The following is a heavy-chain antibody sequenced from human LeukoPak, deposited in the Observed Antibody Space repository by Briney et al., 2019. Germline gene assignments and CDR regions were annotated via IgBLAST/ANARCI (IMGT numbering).Heavy chain of an antibody. CDR2: VKSDGSDT. V-gene: IGHV3-74*01. J-gene: IGHJ4*02. Sequence: QAGGSLRLSCAASGSTFSRYWMHWVRQAPGKGLVWVSRVKSDGSDTIYADSVKGRFTISRDNAKNTLYLQMDSLRAEDTAVYYFTTGIGNFLYYWGQGTLVTVAS. CDR1: GSTFSRYW. CDR3: TTGIGNFLYY. D-gene: IGHD3-10*01.